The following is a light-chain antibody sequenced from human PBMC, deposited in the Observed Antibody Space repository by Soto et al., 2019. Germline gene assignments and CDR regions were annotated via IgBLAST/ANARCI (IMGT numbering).Light chain of an antibody. CDR1: QSIGSN. CDR2: DAS. Sequence: EIVMTQSPATLSVSPGERATLSCRASQSIGSNLAWYQQKPGQPPRLLIYDASTRATDIPARFTGSGSGTEFTLTINSLQSEDFAVYYCQQYNNWPPTWTFGQGTKVDIK. V-gene: IGKV3-15*01. CDR3: QQYNNWPPTWT. J-gene: IGKJ1*01.